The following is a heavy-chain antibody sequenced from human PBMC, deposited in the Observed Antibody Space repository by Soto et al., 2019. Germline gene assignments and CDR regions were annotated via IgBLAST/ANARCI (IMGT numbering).Heavy chain of an antibody. D-gene: IGHD2-15*01. J-gene: IGHJ6*02. CDR1: GFTFSSYA. CDR3: AREYCSGGSCQRGMDV. Sequence: GGSLRLSCAASGFTFSSYAMHWVRQAPGKGLEWVAVISYDGSNKYYADSVKGRFTISRDNSKNTLYLQMNSLRAEDTAVYYCAREYCSGGSCQRGMDVWGQGT. V-gene: IGHV3-30-3*01. CDR2: ISYDGSNK.